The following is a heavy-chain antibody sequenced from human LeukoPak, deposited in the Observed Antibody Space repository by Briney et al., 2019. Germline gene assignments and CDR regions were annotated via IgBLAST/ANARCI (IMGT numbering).Heavy chain of an antibody. CDR1: GFSFSDAR. Sequence: GGSLRLSCAASGFSFSDARMNWVRQAPGKGLEWVGRIKSKTYGGTADYAAPVKGRFTISRDDSKNTLYLQMNSLKTEDTAVFYCTTDRDALRYWGQGTLVTVSS. D-gene: IGHD2-21*02. J-gene: IGHJ4*02. CDR3: TTDRDALRY. V-gene: IGHV3-15*07. CDR2: IKSKTYGGTA.